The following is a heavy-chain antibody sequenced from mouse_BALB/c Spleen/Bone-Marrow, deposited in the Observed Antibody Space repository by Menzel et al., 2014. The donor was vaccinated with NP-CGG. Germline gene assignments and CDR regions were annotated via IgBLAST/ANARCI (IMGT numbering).Heavy chain of an antibody. Sequence: EVKLVESGGGLVKPGGSLKLSCAASGFTFSSYAMSWVRQTPEKRLEWVASISSGGSTYYPDSVEGRFTISRDNARNILYLQMSSLRSEDTAMYYCARGGFRGLDYWGQGTTLTVSS. V-gene: IGHV5-6-5*01. CDR1: GFTFSSYA. J-gene: IGHJ2*01. CDR2: ISSGGST. CDR3: ARGGFRGLDY.